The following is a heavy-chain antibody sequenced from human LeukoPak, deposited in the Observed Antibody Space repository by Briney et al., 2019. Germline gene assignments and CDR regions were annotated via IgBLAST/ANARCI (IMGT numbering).Heavy chain of an antibody. CDR1: GGSISSNSYY. V-gene: IGHV4-61*05. CDR3: ATLQGGPNYYDSSGRGAFDI. Sequence: SETLSLTCTVSGGSISSNSYYWGWIRQPPGKGLEWIGYIYYSGSTNYNPSLKSRVTISVDTSKNQFSLKLSSVTAADTAVYYCATLQGGPNYYDSSGRGAFDIWGQGTMVTVSS. D-gene: IGHD3-22*01. CDR2: IYYSGST. J-gene: IGHJ3*02.